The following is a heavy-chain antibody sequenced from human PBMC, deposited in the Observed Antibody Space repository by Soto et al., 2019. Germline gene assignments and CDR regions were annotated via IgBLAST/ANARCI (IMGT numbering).Heavy chain of an antibody. J-gene: IGHJ4*02. V-gene: IGHV3-23*01. CDR2: ISGSGGST. CDR1: GFTFSSYA. Sequence: EVQLLESGGGLVQPGESLRLSCAASGFTFSSYAMSWVRQAPGKGLEWVSAISGSGGSTYYADSVKGRFTISRDNSKNTLYLQMNSLRAEDTAVYYCAKDRRYYDSSGYYYDGAEDYWGQGTLVTVSS. CDR3: AKDRRYYDSSGYYYDGAEDY. D-gene: IGHD3-22*01.